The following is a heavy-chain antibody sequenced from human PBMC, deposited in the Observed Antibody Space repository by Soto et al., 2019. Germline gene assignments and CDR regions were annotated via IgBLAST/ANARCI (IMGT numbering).Heavy chain of an antibody. D-gene: IGHD6-19*01. CDR1: GGSISSYY. CDR3: ARAWQYSSGFFDY. CDR2: IYYSGST. J-gene: IGHJ4*02. V-gene: IGHV4-59*01. Sequence: PSETLSLTCTVSGGSISSYYWGWIRQPPGKGLEWIGYIYYSGSTNYNPSLKSRVTISVDTSKNQFSLKLSSVTAADTAVYYCARAWQYSSGFFDYWGQGTLVTVSS.